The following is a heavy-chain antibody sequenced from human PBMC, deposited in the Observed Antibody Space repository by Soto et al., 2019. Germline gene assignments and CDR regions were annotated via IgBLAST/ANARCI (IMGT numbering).Heavy chain of an antibody. CDR2: IYHSGST. J-gene: IGHJ6*02. CDR1: GGSISSSNW. D-gene: IGHD3-22*01. CDR3: ARDLNYDSSGYYFAPYYYYGMDV. Sequence: SETLSLTCSVSGGSISSSNWWSFVRQPPGKGLEWIGEIYHSGSTNYNPSLKSRVTISVDKSKNQFSLKLSSVTAADTAVYYCARDLNYDSSGYYFAPYYYYGMDVWGQGTTVTVSS. V-gene: IGHV4-4*02.